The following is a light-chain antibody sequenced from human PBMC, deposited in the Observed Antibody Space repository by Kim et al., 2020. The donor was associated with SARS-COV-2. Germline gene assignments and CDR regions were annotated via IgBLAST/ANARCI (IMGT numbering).Light chain of an antibody. CDR1: SSNIGSNY. V-gene: IGLV1-47*01. J-gene: IGLJ3*02. CDR2: RNN. Sequence: GQRVTTSCSGSSSNIGSNYVYWYQQLPGTAPKLLIYRNNQRPSGVPDRFSGSKSGTSASLAISGLRSEDEADYYCAAWDDSLSVWVFGGGTQLTVL. CDR3: AAWDDSLSVWV.